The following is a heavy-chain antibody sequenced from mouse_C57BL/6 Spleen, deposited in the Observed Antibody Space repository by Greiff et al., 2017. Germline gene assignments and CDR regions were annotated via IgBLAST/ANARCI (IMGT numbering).Heavy chain of an antibody. Sequence: VHLVESGPGLVAPSQSLSITCTVSGFSLTSYGVDWVRQPPGKGLECLGVKWGGGSTNYNSALMSTLVFSKDNSKSQVFLQMNSLQTDDTAMYYCAKRGYYGSSYWYFDVWGTGTTVTVSS. D-gene: IGHD1-1*01. CDR1: GFSLTSYG. CDR2: KWGGGST. J-gene: IGHJ1*03. V-gene: IGHV2-9*01. CDR3: AKRGYYGSSYWYFDV.